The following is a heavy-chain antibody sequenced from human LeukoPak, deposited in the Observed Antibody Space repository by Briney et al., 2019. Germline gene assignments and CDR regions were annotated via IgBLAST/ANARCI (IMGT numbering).Heavy chain of an antibody. Sequence: SETLSLTCTVSGGSISSSSYYWGWIRQPPGKGLEWIGSIYYSGSTYYNPSLKSRVTISVDTSKNQFSLKLSSVTAADTAVYYCARDEFAIPLFYWGQGTLVTVSS. D-gene: IGHD3-10*01. V-gene: IGHV4-39*07. J-gene: IGHJ4*02. CDR1: GGSISSSSYY. CDR2: IYYSGST. CDR3: ARDEFAIPLFY.